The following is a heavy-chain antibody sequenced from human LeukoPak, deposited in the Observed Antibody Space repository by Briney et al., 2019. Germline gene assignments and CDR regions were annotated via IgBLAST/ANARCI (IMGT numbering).Heavy chain of an antibody. V-gene: IGHV3-23*01. CDR1: GFTFSEFA. CDR2: IGGGGVDR. D-gene: IGHD2-8*01. Sequence: GGSLRLSCVASGFTFSEFAMNCVRQVPGKGPEWVSHIGGGGVDREYEESVKGRFTVSRDNSRNSLYLQMNSLRGEDTAIYYCAKDSIERNGVYDAFDVWGQGTKVTVAS. J-gene: IGHJ3*01. CDR3: AKDSIERNGVYDAFDV.